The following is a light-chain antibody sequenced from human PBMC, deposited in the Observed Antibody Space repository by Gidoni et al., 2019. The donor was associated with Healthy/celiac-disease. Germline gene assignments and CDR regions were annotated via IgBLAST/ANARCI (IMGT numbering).Light chain of an antibody. V-gene: IGKV3-20*01. Sequence: EIVLTQSPGTLSLSPGERATLSCRFSQSVSSRYLAWYQQKPGQAPRLLIYGASSRATGIPDRFSGSGSGTDFTLTISRLEPDDFAVYYCQQYGSSPPRYTFGQGTKLEIK. CDR2: GAS. CDR1: QSVSSRY. J-gene: IGKJ2*01. CDR3: QQYGSSPPRYT.